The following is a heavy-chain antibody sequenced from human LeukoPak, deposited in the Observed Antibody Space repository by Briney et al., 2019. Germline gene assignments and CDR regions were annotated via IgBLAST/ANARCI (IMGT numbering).Heavy chain of an antibody. CDR1: NGSITNFY. V-gene: IGHV4-59*01. CDR3: ARGVGAPPLYYFDY. CDR2: IYYSGRT. J-gene: IGHJ4*02. D-gene: IGHD1-26*01. Sequence: SSETLSLTCTVSNGSITNFYWSWIRQPPGKGLEWIGDIYYSGRTNYNPSLKSRVTLSVDTSNNRFSLMVTSVTAADTAVYYCARGVGAPPLYYFDYWGQGTLVTVSS.